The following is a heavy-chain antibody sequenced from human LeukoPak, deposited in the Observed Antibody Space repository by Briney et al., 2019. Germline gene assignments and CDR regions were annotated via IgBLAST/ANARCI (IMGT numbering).Heavy chain of an antibody. J-gene: IGHJ4*02. CDR1: GLTFSSYW. Sequence: GGSLRLSCAASGLTFSSYWMHWVRQAPGKGLVWVSRINTDGSSTSYADSVKGRFTISRDNAKNTLYLQMNSLRAEDTAVYYCARDKGRQWLVLSYFDYWGQGTLVTVSS. D-gene: IGHD6-19*01. V-gene: IGHV3-74*01. CDR2: INTDGSST. CDR3: ARDKGRQWLVLSYFDY.